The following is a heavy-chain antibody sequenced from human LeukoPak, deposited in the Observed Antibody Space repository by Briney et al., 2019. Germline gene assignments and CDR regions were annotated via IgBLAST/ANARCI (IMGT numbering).Heavy chain of an antibody. CDR2: ISSLSNYI. V-gene: IGHV3-21*01. Sequence: GGSLRLSCAASGFTFSSYSMNWVRQAPGKGLEWVSSISSLSNYIYYEDSVKGRFTISRGYAKNSLYLQMNSLRAEDTAVYYCARVGGNWFFASWAKEPLVIVSS. CDR1: GFTFSSYS. D-gene: IGHD1-1*01. J-gene: IGHJ4*02. CDR3: ARVGGNWFFAS.